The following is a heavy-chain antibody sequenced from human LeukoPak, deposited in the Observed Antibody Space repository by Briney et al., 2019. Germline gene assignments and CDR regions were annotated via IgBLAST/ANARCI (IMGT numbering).Heavy chain of an antibody. V-gene: IGHV3-7*01. CDR1: GFTCSNYR. J-gene: IGHJ4*02. CDR2: INQDGSEK. D-gene: IGHD1-26*01. Sequence: PGGSLRLSCAASGFTCSNYRMNWVRRAPGKGLEWVANINQDGSEKYYVDSVKGRFTISRDNAKNSLFLQLNSLRAEDTAVYYCARDTRTFDYWGQGTLVTVSS. CDR3: ARDTRTFDY.